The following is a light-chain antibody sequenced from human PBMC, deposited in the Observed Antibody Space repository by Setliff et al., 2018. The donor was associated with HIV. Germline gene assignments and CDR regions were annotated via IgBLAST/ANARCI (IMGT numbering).Light chain of an antibody. Sequence: SYALTQPPSVSVAPGKTAKITCGGNNIGGKSIHWYQQKPGQAPVLVIYYDSDRPSGIPERFSGSNSGNTATLTIRRVEAGDEADYYCQVWDTSSDHPYVFGTGTKV. CDR1: NIGGKS. J-gene: IGLJ1*01. CDR2: YDS. CDR3: QVWDTSSDHPYV. V-gene: IGLV3-21*04.